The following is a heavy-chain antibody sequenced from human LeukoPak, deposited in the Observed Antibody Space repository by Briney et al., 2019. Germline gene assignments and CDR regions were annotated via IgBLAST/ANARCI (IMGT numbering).Heavy chain of an antibody. D-gene: IGHD6-19*01. J-gene: IGHJ5*02. CDR1: GGSFSGYY. V-gene: IGHV4-34*01. Sequence: SETLSLTCAVYGGSFSGYYWSWIRQPPGKGLEWIGEINHSGSTNYNPSLKSRVTISVDTSENQFSLKLSSVTAADTAVYYCARGHHSSGWYKWFDPWGQGTLVTVSS. CDR3: ARGHHSSGWYKWFDP. CDR2: INHSGST.